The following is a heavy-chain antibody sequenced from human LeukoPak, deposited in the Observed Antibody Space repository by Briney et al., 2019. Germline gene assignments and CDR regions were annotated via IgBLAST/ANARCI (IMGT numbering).Heavy chain of an antibody. J-gene: IGHJ6*02. CDR2: INPSGGST. D-gene: IGHD2-2*01. Sequence: ASVKVSCKASGYTFTSYYMHWVRQAPGQGLEWMGIINPSGGSTSYAQKFQGRVTMTRDTSTSTVYMELSSLRSDDTAVYYCARDRNGFCSSTSCPAHYYYYGMDVWGQGTTVTVSS. CDR3: ARDRNGFCSSTSCPAHYYYYGMDV. CDR1: GYTFTSYY. V-gene: IGHV1-46*01.